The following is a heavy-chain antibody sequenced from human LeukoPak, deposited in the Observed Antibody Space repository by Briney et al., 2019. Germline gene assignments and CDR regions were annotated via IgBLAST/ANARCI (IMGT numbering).Heavy chain of an antibody. Sequence: PSETLSLTCAVPGYSISSGYYWGWIRQPPGKGLEWIGSIYHSGSTYYNPSLKSRVTISVDTSKNQFSLKLSSVTAADTAVYYCARDKYYYGSGSYRYYYGMDVWGKGTTVTVSS. CDR3: ARDKYYYGSGSYRYYYGMDV. D-gene: IGHD3-10*01. V-gene: IGHV4-38-2*02. J-gene: IGHJ6*04. CDR2: IYHSGST. CDR1: GYSISSGYY.